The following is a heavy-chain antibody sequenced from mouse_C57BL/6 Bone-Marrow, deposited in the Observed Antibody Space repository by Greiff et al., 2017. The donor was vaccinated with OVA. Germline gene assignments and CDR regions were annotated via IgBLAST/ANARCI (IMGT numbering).Heavy chain of an antibody. Sequence: EVQLQQSVAELVRPGASVKLSCTASGFNITNTYMHWVKQRPEQGLEWIGRIDPANGNTKYAPKFPGKATITAATSSNTAYLQLSSLTSEDSAIYYGARDYYGSSYGWYFDVWGTGTTVTVSS. CDR1: GFNITNTY. D-gene: IGHD1-1*01. CDR2: IDPANGNT. CDR3: ARDYYGSSYGWYFDV. J-gene: IGHJ1*03. V-gene: IGHV14-3*01.